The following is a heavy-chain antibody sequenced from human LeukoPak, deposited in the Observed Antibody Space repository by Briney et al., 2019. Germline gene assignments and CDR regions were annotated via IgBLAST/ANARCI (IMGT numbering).Heavy chain of an antibody. CDR2: ITGSSSYI. D-gene: IGHD2-2*01. CDR3: ARGGLSTPEDY. V-gene: IGHV3-21*04. CDR1: GFTFSHYT. J-gene: IGHJ4*02. Sequence: GGSLRLSCAASGFTFSHYTMNWVRQAPGKGLEWVSSITGSSSYIYYTESMKGRFTISRDNAKNSLYLQMNSLRAEDTALYYCARGGLSTPEDYWGQGTLVTVSS.